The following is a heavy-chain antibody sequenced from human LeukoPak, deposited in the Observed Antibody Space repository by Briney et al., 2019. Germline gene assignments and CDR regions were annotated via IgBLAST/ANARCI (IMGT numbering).Heavy chain of an antibody. J-gene: IGHJ4*02. D-gene: IGHD3-10*01. CDR1: GLTFSGYG. Sequence: GGSLRLSCAASGLTFSGYGMNWVRQAPGKGLECVSYISSSGSTIYYADSVRGRFTISRDNAKNSLYLQMNSLRAEDTAVYYCARDSYMVRGVIITPPFNYWGQGTLVTASS. V-gene: IGHV3-48*01. CDR2: ISSSGSTI. CDR3: ARDSYMVRGVIITPPFNY.